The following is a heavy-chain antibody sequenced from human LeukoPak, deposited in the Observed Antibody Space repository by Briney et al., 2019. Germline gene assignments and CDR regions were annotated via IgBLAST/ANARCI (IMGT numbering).Heavy chain of an antibody. Sequence: GGSLRLSCAASGFTFSSYSMNWVRQAPGEGLEWVSSISSSSSYIYYADSVKGRFTISRDNAKNSLYLQMNSLRAEDTAVYYCASLGDSSGYYYVSEDYWGQGTLVTVSS. CDR3: ASLGDSSGYYYVSEDY. J-gene: IGHJ4*02. D-gene: IGHD3-22*01. V-gene: IGHV3-21*01. CDR2: ISSSSSYI. CDR1: GFTFSSYS.